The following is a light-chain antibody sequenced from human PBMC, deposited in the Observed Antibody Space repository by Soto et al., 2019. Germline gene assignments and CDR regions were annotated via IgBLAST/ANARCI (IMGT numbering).Light chain of an antibody. CDR3: HHRSNSPPNLT. Sequence: EIVLTQSPVTLSLSPGERATLSCRASQNVSSFLAWYQQKPGQAPRLIFHAASKRPPDIPARFSGSGSGTEFNLTITRIEHEHYAFYYCHHRSNSPPNLTFGGGTKVEIK. CDR2: AAS. CDR1: QNVSSF. J-gene: IGKJ4*01. V-gene: IGKV3-11*01.